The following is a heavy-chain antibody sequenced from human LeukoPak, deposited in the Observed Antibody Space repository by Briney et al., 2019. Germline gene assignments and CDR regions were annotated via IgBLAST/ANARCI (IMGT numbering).Heavy chain of an antibody. J-gene: IGHJ6*02. CDR2: IYYSGST. D-gene: IGHD2-2*01. V-gene: IGHV4-59*01. CDR1: GGSISSYY. CDR3: ARSLGYCSSTSCYGGVYYGMDV. Sequence: PSETLSLTCTVSGGSISSYYWSWIRQPPGKGLEWIGYIYYSGSTNYNPSLKSRVTISVDTSKNQFSLKLSSVTAADTAVYYCARSLGYCSSTSCYGGVYYGMDVWGQGTTVTVSS.